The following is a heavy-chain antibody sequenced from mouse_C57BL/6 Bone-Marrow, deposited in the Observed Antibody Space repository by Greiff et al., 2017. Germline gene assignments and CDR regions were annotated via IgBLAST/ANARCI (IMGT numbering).Heavy chain of an antibody. CDR2: IYWDDDK. CDR3: ARRTGDDGDYYAMDY. J-gene: IGHJ4*01. CDR1: GFSLSTSGMG. Sequence: QVTLKECGPGILQSSQTLSLTCSFSGFSLSTSGMGVSWIRQPSGKGLEWLAHIYWDDDKRYNPSLKSRLTISKDTSRNQVFLKITSVDTADTATYYCARRTGDDGDYYAMDYWGQGTSVTVSS. V-gene: IGHV8-12*01.